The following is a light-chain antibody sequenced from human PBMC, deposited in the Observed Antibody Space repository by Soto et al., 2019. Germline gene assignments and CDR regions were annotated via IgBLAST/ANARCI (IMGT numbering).Light chain of an antibody. Sequence: EIVLTQSPATLSLSPGERATLSCRASQSVSSYLAWYQQKPGQAPRLLIYDASNRATGIPARFSSSGSWTDYTLIISTLEPEEFAFYYCQQRSNWPPYTFGQGTKLEIK. CDR1: QSVSSY. V-gene: IGKV3-11*01. CDR3: QQRSNWPPYT. CDR2: DAS. J-gene: IGKJ2*01.